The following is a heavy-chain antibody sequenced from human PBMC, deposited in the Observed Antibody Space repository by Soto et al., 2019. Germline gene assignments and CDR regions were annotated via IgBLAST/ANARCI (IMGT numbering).Heavy chain of an antibody. Sequence: QVQLVQSGAEVKKPGSSVKVSCKASGGTFSSYAISCVRQAPGQGLEWMGGIIPILGTANYAQKLQGRVTITAYESTSTAYMELSSLRYEDTAVYYCARDGGKLNWFDPWGQAALVTVSS. CDR2: IIPILGTA. D-gene: IGHD3-16*01. CDR3: ARDGGKLNWFDP. V-gene: IGHV1-69*01. CDR1: GGTFSSYA. J-gene: IGHJ5*02.